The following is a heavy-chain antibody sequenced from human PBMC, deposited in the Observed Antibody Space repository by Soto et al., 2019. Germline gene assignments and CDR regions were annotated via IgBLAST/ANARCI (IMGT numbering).Heavy chain of an antibody. Sequence: QVQVVESGGGLVKPGGSLRLSCAASGFTFSDYYMSWIRQAPGKGLEWVSFISSSGDSTKYADSVKGRFTISRDNAKNSLYLQLNRLRAEETAVYYCARGGVKGTTSRGQVYNWGQGTRVTVSS. CDR1: GFTFSDYY. D-gene: IGHD1-7*01. CDR2: ISSSGDST. CDR3: ARGGVKGTTSRGQVYN. J-gene: IGHJ4*02. V-gene: IGHV3-11*06.